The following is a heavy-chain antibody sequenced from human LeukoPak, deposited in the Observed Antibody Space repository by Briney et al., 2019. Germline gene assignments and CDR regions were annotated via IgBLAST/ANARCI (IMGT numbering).Heavy chain of an antibody. D-gene: IGHD3-3*01. CDR1: GGTFSSYA. Sequence: ASVTVSCKASGGTFSSYAISWVRQAPGQGLEWMGGIIPIFGTANYAQKFQGRVTITADESTSTAYMELSSLRSEDTAVYYCARGMESTPLVYWGQGTLVTVSS. V-gene: IGHV1-69*13. J-gene: IGHJ4*02. CDR3: ARGMESTPLVY. CDR2: IIPIFGTA.